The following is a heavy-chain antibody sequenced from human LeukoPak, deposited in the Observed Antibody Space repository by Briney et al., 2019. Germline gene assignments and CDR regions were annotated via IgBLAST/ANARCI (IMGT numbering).Heavy chain of an antibody. CDR1: GGSISSSSYY. Sequence: SETLSLTCTVSGGSISSSSYYWGWIRQPPGKGLEWIGSIYYSGSTYYNPSLKSRVTISVDTSKNQFSLKLSSVTAADTAVYYCAGTKESSGWAYFDYWGQGTLVTVSS. D-gene: IGHD6-19*01. CDR3: AGTKESSGWAYFDY. CDR2: IYYSGST. J-gene: IGHJ4*02. V-gene: IGHV4-39*01.